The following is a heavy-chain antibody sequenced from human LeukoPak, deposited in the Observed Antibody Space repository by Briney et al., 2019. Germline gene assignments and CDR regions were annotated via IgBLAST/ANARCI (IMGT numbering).Heavy chain of an antibody. CDR3: ARQGGKNYDSSGYYVNFQH. V-gene: IGHV4-59*08. J-gene: IGHJ1*01. CDR1: GDSINPYY. Sequence: SETLSLTCTVSGDSINPYYWSWIRQPPGEGLEWIGYIFYRGSTNYNAALKSRVTISVDTSKNQFSLKLSSVTAADTAVYYCARQGGKNYDSSGYYVNFQHWGQGTLVTVSS. D-gene: IGHD3-22*01. CDR2: IFYRGST.